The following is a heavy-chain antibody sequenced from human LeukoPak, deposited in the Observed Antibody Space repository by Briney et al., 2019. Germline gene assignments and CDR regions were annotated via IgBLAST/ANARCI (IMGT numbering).Heavy chain of an antibody. Sequence: SQTLSLTCTVSGGSISSGGYYWSWIRQHPGKGLEWIGYIYYSGSTYYNPSLKSRVTISVDTSKNQFSLKLSSVTAADTTVYYCARADSSGYYRIFDYWGQGTLVTVSS. CDR3: ARADSSGYYRIFDY. J-gene: IGHJ4*02. V-gene: IGHV4-31*03. CDR1: GGSISSGGYY. CDR2: IYYSGST. D-gene: IGHD3-22*01.